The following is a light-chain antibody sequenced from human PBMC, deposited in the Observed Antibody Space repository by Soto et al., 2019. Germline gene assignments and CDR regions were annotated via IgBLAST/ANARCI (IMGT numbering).Light chain of an antibody. CDR2: VAS. V-gene: IGKV1-5*01. Sequence: DIQMTQSPSTLSASVGDRVTITCRASQSIRSWLAWYHQKPGKAPNLLIYVASSWESGVPSRFSGSGSGTEFTLTIRALQPDDFASCSCQQHNGYPYTFGKGTKLQIK. CDR3: QQHNGYPYT. J-gene: IGKJ2*01. CDR1: QSIRSW.